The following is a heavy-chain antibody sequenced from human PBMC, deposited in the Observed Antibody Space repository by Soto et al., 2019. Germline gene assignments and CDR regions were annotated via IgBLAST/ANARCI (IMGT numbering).Heavy chain of an antibody. V-gene: IGHV4-59*08. CDR2: IYYSGST. CDR1: GGSISSYY. J-gene: IGHJ2*01. D-gene: IGHD2-2*01. Sequence: QVQLQESGPGLVKPSETLSLTCTVSGGSISSYYWSWIRQPPGKGLEWIGYIYYSGSTNYNPSLKSRVTISVDPSKTQFSLKLSSVTAADTAVYYCARLFKDGYCSSTSCRAAAKKDWYFDLWGRGTLVTVSS. CDR3: ARLFKDGYCSSTSCRAAAKKDWYFDL.